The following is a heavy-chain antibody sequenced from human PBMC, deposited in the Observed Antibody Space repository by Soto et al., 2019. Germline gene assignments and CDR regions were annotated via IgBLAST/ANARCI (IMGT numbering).Heavy chain of an antibody. CDR2: IIPMFGTA. V-gene: IGHV1-69*06. D-gene: IGHD1-26*01. Sequence: QVQLVQSGAEVKKPGSSVKVSCNASGGTFSSNAISWVRQAPGQGLEWMGGIIPMFGTANYAQRFQGRVTITADTSTGTAYMELNSLTSEDTAIYYCARAPLCLRSPTSAYCGLDVWGQGTTVTVSS. CDR3: ARAPLCLRSPTSAYCGLDV. J-gene: IGHJ6*02. CDR1: GGTFSSNA.